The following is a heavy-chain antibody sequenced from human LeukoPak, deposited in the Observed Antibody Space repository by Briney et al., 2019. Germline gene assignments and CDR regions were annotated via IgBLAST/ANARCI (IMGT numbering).Heavy chain of an antibody. CDR1: GFTFSTYA. Sequence: GGTLRLSCAVSGFTFSTYAMTWVRQAPGKGLQWVSSISGSSGISTYYADSAKGRFTISRDNSKNTLYLQMNSLRAEDTAVYYCAKGYLYFDYWGQGTLVTVS. CDR3: AKGYLYFDY. D-gene: IGHD1-1*01. J-gene: IGHJ4*02. V-gene: IGHV3-23*01. CDR2: ISGSSGIST.